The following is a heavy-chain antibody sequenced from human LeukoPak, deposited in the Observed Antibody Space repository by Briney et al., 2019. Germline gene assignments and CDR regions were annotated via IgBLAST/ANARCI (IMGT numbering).Heavy chain of an antibody. V-gene: IGHV1-2*02. Sequence: ASVKVSCKASGYTFTGYYMHWVRQAPGQGLEWMGWINPNSGGTSYAQKFQGRVTMTRDTSISTAYMELSRLRSDDTAVYYCARVRTGTTFGKYYFDYWGQGTLVTVSS. CDR3: ARVRTGTTFGKYYFDY. J-gene: IGHJ4*02. D-gene: IGHD1-1*01. CDR2: INPNSGGT. CDR1: GYTFTGYY.